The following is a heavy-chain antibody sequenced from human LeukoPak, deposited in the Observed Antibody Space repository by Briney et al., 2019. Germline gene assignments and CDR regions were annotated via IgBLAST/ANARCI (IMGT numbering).Heavy chain of an antibody. V-gene: IGHV1-2*02. CDR1: GPTFTDFC. D-gene: IGHD1-20*01. Sequence: GASVKVSCKASGPTFTDFCMHWVRQAPGQGLEWMGWINPKSGGTKYAQKFQDTVTMTRDTSINTAYLEVSSLRSDDTAVYYCARAGISASGEFDPWGQGTLVTVSS. CDR2: INPKSGGT. J-gene: IGHJ5*02. CDR3: ARAGISASGEFDP.